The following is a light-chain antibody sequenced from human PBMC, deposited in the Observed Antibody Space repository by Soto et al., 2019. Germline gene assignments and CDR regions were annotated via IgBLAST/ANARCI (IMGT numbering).Light chain of an antibody. J-gene: IGKJ1*01. CDR2: AAS. CDR1: QSISSY. V-gene: IGKV1-39*01. Sequence: DIQMTQSPSSLSASVGDRVTITCRASQSISSYLNWYQQKPGKAPKLLIYAASILQNGVPSRFSGSGSGTDFTLTISSLQPEDCATYYCHQSYSTPPWTFGQGTKVEIK. CDR3: HQSYSTPPWT.